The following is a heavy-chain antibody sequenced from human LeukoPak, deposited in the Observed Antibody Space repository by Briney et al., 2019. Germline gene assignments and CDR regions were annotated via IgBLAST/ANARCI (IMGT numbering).Heavy chain of an antibody. V-gene: IGHV3-30-3*01. J-gene: IGHJ5*02. Sequence: GGSLRLSCAASGFTFSSYAMHWVHQAPGKGLEWVAVISYDGSNKYYADSVKGRFTISRDNSKNTLYLQMNSLRTEDTAVYYCAKEKRVVVAASFAPWFDPWGQGTLVTVSS. CDR3: AKEKRVVVAASFAPWFDP. D-gene: IGHD2-15*01. CDR2: ISYDGSNK. CDR1: GFTFSSYA.